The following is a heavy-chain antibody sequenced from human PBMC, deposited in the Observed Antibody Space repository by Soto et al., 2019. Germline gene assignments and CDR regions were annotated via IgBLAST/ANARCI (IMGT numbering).Heavy chain of an antibody. Sequence: QVHLQESGPRLVKPSETLSLTCDVSGGSFGDNYWTWIRHFPGKGLEWIGYIYYSGSTNYNPSLKSRASISVDASKAQFSLQLTSVTAADTALYYCAAGTLGAVWTPLDHWGQGILVTVSS. J-gene: IGHJ4*02. CDR1: GGSFGDNY. D-gene: IGHD3-16*01. CDR2: IYYSGST. CDR3: AAGTLGAVWTPLDH. V-gene: IGHV4-59*03.